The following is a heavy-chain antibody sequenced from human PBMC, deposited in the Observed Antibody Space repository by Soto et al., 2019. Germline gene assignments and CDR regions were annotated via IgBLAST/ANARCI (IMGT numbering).Heavy chain of an antibody. J-gene: IGHJ4*02. CDR2: IYHSGST. D-gene: IGHD3-22*01. CDR1: GGSITSSNW. V-gene: IGHV4-4*02. CDR3: ARLDRTSTYYYESSGLPPQPSDS. Sequence: PSETLSLTCAVSGGSITSSNWWGWVRQPPGKGLEGIGEIYHSGSTNYNPSLKSRVTISVDKSKNQFSLKLSSVTAADTAVYYCARLDRTSTYYYESSGLPPQPSDSWGQGNLVPVSS.